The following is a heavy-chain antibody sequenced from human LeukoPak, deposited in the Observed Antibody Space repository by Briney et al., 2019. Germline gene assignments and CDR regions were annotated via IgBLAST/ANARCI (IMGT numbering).Heavy chain of an antibody. D-gene: IGHD7-27*01. J-gene: IGHJ4*02. Sequence: GGSLRLSCAASGFTFSNYYMSWIRQAPGKGLEWTSYISSSATNIQYADSVKGRFTISRDNAKNSLYLQMNSLRAEDTAVYYCARHWAHLDYWGQGTLVTVSS. CDR2: ISSSATNI. CDR3: ARHWAHLDY. V-gene: IGHV3-11*04. CDR1: GFTFSNYY.